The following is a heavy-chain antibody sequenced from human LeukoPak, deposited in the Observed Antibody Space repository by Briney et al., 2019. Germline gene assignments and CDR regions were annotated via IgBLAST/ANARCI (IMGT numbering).Heavy chain of an antibody. Sequence: GASVKVSCKASGYTFTGYGISWVRRAPGQGLEWMGWISGYNGNTNYAQKLQGRVTMTTDTSTNTAYMELRSLRSDDTAVYYCARHKQLVPPFDPWGQGTLVTVSS. CDR3: ARHKQLVPPFDP. CDR1: GYTFTGYG. D-gene: IGHD6-13*01. J-gene: IGHJ5*02. CDR2: ISGYNGNT. V-gene: IGHV1-18*01.